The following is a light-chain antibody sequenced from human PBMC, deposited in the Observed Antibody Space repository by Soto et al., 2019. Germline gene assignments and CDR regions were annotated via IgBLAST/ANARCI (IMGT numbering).Light chain of an antibody. J-gene: IGKJ1*01. CDR1: QSVCND. Sequence: EIVMTQSPATLSVSPGDRATRSCRASQSVCNDLAWYQQKPGQAPRLLIYDASSLQSGVPSRFSGSGSGTQFSLSINSLQPEDFGTYFCQQYDLYWTFGQGTKVDI. CDR3: QQYDLYWT. V-gene: IGKV3-15*01. CDR2: DAS.